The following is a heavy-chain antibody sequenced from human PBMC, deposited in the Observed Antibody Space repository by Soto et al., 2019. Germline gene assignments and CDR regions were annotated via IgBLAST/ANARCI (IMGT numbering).Heavy chain of an antibody. V-gene: IGHV3-30-3*01. Sequence: ESGGGVVQPGRSLRLSCAASGFTFSSYAMHWVRQAPGKGLEWVAVISYDGSNKYYADSVKGRFTISRDNSKNTLYLQMNSLRAEDTAVYYCARDTHRYYAIRSWYGMDVWGQGTTVTVSS. CDR3: ARDTHRYYAIRSWYGMDV. CDR2: ISYDGSNK. J-gene: IGHJ6*02. D-gene: IGHD3-9*01. CDR1: GFTFSSYA.